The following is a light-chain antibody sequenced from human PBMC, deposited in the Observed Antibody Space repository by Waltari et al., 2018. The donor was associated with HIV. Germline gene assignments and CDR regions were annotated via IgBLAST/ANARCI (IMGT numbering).Light chain of an antibody. CDR2: GAS. J-gene: IGKJ1*01. CDR1: QSVSSSY. CDR3: QQYGSSQWT. Sequence: ELVLTQSPGTLSLSPGERATLSCRASQSVSSSYLAWYQQKPGPAPRLLIYGASSRATGIPDRFSGSGSGTDFTLTISRLEPEDFAVYYCQQYGSSQWTFGQGTKVEIK. V-gene: IGKV3-20*01.